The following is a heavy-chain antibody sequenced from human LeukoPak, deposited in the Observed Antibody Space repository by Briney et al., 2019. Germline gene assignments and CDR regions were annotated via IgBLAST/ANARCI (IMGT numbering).Heavy chain of an antibody. V-gene: IGHV3-21*01. CDR3: ARAAYDSSGYLTL. Sequence: GGSLRLSCAASGFTFSSYAMNWVRQAPGKGLEWVSSISRGSDHIFYADSMKGRFTISRDNAKNSLYLQMNSLRAEDTAVYYCARAAYDSSGYLTLWGQGTLVTVSS. J-gene: IGHJ4*02. CDR1: GFTFSSYA. D-gene: IGHD3-22*01. CDR2: ISRGSDHI.